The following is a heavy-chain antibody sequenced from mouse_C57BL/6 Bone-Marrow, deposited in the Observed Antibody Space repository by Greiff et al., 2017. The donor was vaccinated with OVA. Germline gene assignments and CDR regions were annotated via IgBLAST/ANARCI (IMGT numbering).Heavy chain of an antibody. CDR1: GYPFTSYW. V-gene: IGHV1-64*01. Sequence: QVQLQQPGAELVKPGASVKLSCKASGYPFTSYWMPWVKQRPGQGLEWIGMIHPNSGSTNYNEKFQSKATLTVDTSSSTAYMQLSSLTSEDSAVYYCASPDDYGSSSHWYFDVWGTGTTVTVSS. J-gene: IGHJ1*03. D-gene: IGHD1-1*01. CDR3: ASPDDYGSSSHWYFDV. CDR2: IHPNSGST.